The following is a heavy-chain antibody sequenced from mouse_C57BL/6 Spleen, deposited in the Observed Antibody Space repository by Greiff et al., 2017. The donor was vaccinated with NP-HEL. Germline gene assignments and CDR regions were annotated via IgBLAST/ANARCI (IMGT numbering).Heavy chain of an antibody. CDR2: IDPSDSYT. CDR1: GYTFTSYW. CDR3: ARRGSNPYFDY. V-gene: IGHV1-69*01. D-gene: IGHD2-5*01. Sequence: QAQLKQPGAELVMPGASVKLSCKASGYTFTSYWMHWVKQRPGQGLEWIGEIDPSDSYTNYNQKFKGKSTLTVDKSSSTAYMQLSSLTSEDSAVYYCARRGSNPYFDYWGQGTTLTVSS. J-gene: IGHJ2*01.